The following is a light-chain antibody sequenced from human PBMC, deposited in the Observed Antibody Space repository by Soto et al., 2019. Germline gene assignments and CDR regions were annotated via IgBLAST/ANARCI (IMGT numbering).Light chain of an antibody. CDR1: QLISNK. J-gene: IGKJ2*01. Sequence: EIVMTQSPAILSVSAGERVTLSCRASQLISNKLAWYQEKSGQAPRLLIYDSSTRATGIPARFSGNGSGTEFTLTISSLQSEDFAAYSCQQYSDWPQTFGLGTKLDIK. CDR3: QQYSDWPQT. V-gene: IGKV3-15*01. CDR2: DSS.